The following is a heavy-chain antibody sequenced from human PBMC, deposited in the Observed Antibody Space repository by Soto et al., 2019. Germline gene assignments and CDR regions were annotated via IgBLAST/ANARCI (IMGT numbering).Heavy chain of an antibody. CDR2: ISAYNGNT. J-gene: IGHJ6*02. CDR1: GYTFTSYG. D-gene: IGHD4-17*01. CDR3: ARDGTVTTVAYDYYGMDV. V-gene: IGHV1-18*01. Sequence: QVQLVQSGAEVKKPGASVKVSCKASGYTFTSYGISWVRQAPGQGLEWMGWISAYNGNTNYPQKLQGRVTMTTATXKXTXXMELRTPRSDDTAVYYCARDGTVTTVAYDYYGMDVWGQGTTVTVSS.